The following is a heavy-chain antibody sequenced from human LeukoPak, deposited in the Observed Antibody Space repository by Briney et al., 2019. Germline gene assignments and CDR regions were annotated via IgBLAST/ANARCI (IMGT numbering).Heavy chain of an antibody. Sequence: GESLKISCKGSGYSFTSYWIGWVRQMPGKGLEWMGIIYPGDSDTRYSPSFQGQVTISADKSISTAYLQWSSLKASDTAMYYCARSYGYYYDCSGYPYWGQGTLVTVSS. D-gene: IGHD3-22*01. CDR2: IYPGDSDT. CDR1: GYSFTSYW. CDR3: ARSYGYYYDCSGYPY. J-gene: IGHJ4*02. V-gene: IGHV5-51*01.